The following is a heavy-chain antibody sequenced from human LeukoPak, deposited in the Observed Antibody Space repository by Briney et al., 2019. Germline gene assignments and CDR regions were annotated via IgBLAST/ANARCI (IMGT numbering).Heavy chain of an antibody. D-gene: IGHD3-22*01. V-gene: IGHV3-21*01. Sequence: GGSLRLSCAASGFTFSSYSMNWVRQAPGKGLEWVSSISSSSSYIYYADSVKGRFTISRDNAKNSLYLQMNSLGAEDTAVYYCARELYYYDSSGYYPPGYWGQGTLVTVSS. CDR2: ISSSSSYI. CDR3: ARELYYYDSSGYYPPGY. J-gene: IGHJ4*02. CDR1: GFTFSSYS.